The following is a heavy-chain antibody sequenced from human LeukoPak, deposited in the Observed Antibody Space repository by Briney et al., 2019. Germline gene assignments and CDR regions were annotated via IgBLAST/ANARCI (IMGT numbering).Heavy chain of an antibody. CDR1: GYTFTSYH. CDR3: ARAESYYYYYMDV. CDR2: INPSGGTT. Sequence: ASVKVSCKASGYTFTSYHMHWVRQAPGQGLEWMGIINPSGGTTNYAQKFRGRVTMTRDMSTSTAYMELRSLRSDDTAVYYCARAESYYYYYMDVWGKGTTVTISS. V-gene: IGHV1-46*01. J-gene: IGHJ6*03.